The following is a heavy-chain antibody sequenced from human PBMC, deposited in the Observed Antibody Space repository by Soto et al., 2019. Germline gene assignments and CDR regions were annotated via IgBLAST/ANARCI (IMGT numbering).Heavy chain of an antibody. V-gene: IGHV1-69*13. J-gene: IGHJ5*02. CDR3: ARGPPAWGVTTSWFDP. CDR2: IIPIFGTA. D-gene: IGHD4-17*01. Sequence: GASVKVSCKASGGTFSSYAISWVRQAPGQGLEWMGGIIPIFGTANYAQKFQGRVTITADESTSTAYMELSSLRSEDTAVYYCARGPPAWGVTTSWFDPWGQGTLVTVSS. CDR1: GGTFSSYA.